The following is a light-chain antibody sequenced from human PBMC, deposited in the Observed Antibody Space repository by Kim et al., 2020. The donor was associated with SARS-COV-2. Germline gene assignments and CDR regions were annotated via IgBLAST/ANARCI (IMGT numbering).Light chain of an antibody. J-gene: IGLJ1*01. Sequence: GQQITTSCTGTSSDVGGYNSVSWYQQHPGKAPKLMIYDSSGRASGVSNRFSGSQSGNTASLTISGLRAEDEADYYCSSHTTSSTYVFGSGTKVTVL. V-gene: IGLV2-14*03. CDR1: SSDVGGYNS. CDR2: DSS. CDR3: SSHTTSSTYV.